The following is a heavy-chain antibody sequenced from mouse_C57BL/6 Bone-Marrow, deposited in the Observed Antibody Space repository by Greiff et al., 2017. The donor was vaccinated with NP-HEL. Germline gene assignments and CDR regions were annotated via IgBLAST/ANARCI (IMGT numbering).Heavy chain of an antibody. Sequence: VQLQQSGPELVKPGASVKISCKASGYTFTDYYMNWVKQSHGKSLEWIGDINPNNGGTSYNQKFKGKATLTVDKSSSTAYMELRSLTSEDAAVYYCARSGLWYPYYYDDWGQGTTLTVSS. V-gene: IGHV1-26*01. J-gene: IGHJ2*01. CDR1: GYTFTDYY. D-gene: IGHD2-1*01. CDR3: ARSGLWYPYYYDD. CDR2: INPNNGGT.